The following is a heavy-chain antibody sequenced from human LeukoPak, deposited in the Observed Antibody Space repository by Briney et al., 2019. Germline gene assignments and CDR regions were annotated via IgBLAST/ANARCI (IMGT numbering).Heavy chain of an antibody. D-gene: IGHD6-6*01. CDR2: MNPNSGNT. CDR1: GYTFTSYD. CDR3: ASSIIAARPSFDY. Sequence: GASVKVSCKASGYTFTSYDINWVRQATGQGLEWMGWMNPNSGNTGYAQKFQGRVTITADKSTSTAYMELSSLRSEDTAVYYCASSIIAARPSFDYWGQGTLVTVSS. V-gene: IGHV1-8*01. J-gene: IGHJ4*02.